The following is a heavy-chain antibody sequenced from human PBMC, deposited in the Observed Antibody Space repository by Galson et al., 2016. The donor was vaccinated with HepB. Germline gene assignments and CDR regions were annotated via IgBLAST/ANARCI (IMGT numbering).Heavy chain of an antibody. Sequence: CAISGDSVSSNSAGWYWIRQSPSRGLEWLGRTYYRSKWYNEYAVSVQSRITINPDTSKNQFSLQLNSVTLEDTAVYYCARGAAPWALGSLGFHMDVWGQGTTVTVSS. CDR2: TYYRSKWYN. V-gene: IGHV6-1*01. CDR3: ARGAAPWALGSLGFHMDV. J-gene: IGHJ6*02. D-gene: IGHD1-26*01. CDR1: GDSVSSNSAG.